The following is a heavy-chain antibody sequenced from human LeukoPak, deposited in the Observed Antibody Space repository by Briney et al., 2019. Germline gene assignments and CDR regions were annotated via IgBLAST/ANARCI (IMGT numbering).Heavy chain of an antibody. CDR1: GGSISSGSYY. CDR2: IYTSGST. J-gene: IGHJ5*02. D-gene: IGHD3-3*01. V-gene: IGHV4-61*02. CDR3: ARDVRDYDFWSGYYRWFDP. Sequence: SQTLSLTCTVSGGSISSGSYYWGWIRQPAGKGLEWIGRIYTSGSTNYNPSLKSRVTISVDTSKHQFSLKLSFVTAADTAVYYCARDVRDYDFWSGYYRWFDPWGQGTLVTVSS.